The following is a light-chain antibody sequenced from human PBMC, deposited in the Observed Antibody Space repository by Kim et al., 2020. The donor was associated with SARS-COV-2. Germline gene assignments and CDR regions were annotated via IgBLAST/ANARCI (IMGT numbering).Light chain of an antibody. CDR1: QSVSSN. CDR2: DAS. J-gene: IGKJ2*01. V-gene: IGKV3-15*01. Sequence: VSPGERATLSCRASQSVSSNLAWYQQKPGQAPRLLISDASTRVTGIPARFSGSGSGTEFTLTITSLQSEDFAVYYCQQYNNWLYAFGQGTKLEI. CDR3: QQYNNWLYA.